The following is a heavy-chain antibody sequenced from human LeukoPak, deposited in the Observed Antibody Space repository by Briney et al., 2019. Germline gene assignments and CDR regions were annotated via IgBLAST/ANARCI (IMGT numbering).Heavy chain of an antibody. CDR2: IYLGDSDT. CDR1: GDNFNRHW. J-gene: IGHJ4*02. V-gene: IGHV5-51*01. CDR3: ARHSSYTSGWPLDY. Sequence: GEPLKISCKGSGDNFNRHWIGWVRQMPGKGLEWMGIIYLGDSDTRCSPSFQGQITISADKSISTAYLQWSSLKASDTAIYYCARHSSYTSGWPLDYWGQGTLVTVSS. D-gene: IGHD6-19*01.